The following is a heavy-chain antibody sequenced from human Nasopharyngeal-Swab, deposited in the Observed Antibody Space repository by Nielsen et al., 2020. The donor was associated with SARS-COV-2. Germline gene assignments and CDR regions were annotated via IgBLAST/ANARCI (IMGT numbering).Heavy chain of an antibody. J-gene: IGHJ6*02. CDR3: ARGEYSSGWPDRYGMDV. D-gene: IGHD6-19*01. Sequence: ASVTVSCKASGYTFTGYYMHWVRQAPGQGLEWMGWINPNSGGTNYAQKLQGWVTMTRDTSISTAYMEMSRLRSDDTAVYYCARGEYSSGWPDRYGMDVWGQGTTVTVSS. CDR1: GYTFTGYY. V-gene: IGHV1-2*04. CDR2: INPNSGGT.